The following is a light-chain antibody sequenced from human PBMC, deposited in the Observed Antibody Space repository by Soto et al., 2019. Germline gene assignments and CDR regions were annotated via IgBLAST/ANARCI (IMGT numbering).Light chain of an antibody. CDR2: GAS. J-gene: IGKJ5*01. Sequence: EIVMTQSPATLSVSPGGRATLSCRASQSVSSNLAWYQQKPGQAPRLLIYGASTRATGVPARFSGSGSETEFTLSISSLQSEDFAVYYCQQYNNWPPITFGQGTRLEIK. CDR3: QQYNNWPPIT. CDR1: QSVSSN. V-gene: IGKV3-15*01.